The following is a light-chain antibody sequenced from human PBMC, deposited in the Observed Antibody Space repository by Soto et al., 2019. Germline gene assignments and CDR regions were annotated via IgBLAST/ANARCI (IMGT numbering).Light chain of an antibody. V-gene: IGLV2-8*01. CDR3: SSYAGSNNFVV. CDR2: EVS. CDR1: SSDVGGYNY. J-gene: IGLJ2*01. Sequence: QSALTQPPSASGSPGQSVTLSCTGTSSDVGGYNYVSWYQQHPGKAPKLMIYEVSKRPSGVPDRFSGSKSDNTASLTVSGLQAEDEADYYCSSYAGSNNFVVFGGGTKLTVL.